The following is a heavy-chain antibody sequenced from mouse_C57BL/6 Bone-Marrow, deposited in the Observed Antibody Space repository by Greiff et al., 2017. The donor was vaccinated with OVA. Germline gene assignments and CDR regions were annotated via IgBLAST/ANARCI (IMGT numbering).Heavy chain of an antibody. CDR3: VRDYYGSPFAY. CDR2: IRSKSNNYAT. CDR1: GFSFNTYA. Sequence: EVQVVESGGGLVQPKGSLKLSCAASGFSFNTYAMNWVRQAPGKGLEWVARIRSKSNNYATYYADSVKDRFTISRDDSESMLYLQMNNLKTEDTAMDYCVRDYYGSPFAYWGQGTLVTVSA. D-gene: IGHD1-1*01. J-gene: IGHJ3*01. V-gene: IGHV10-1*01.